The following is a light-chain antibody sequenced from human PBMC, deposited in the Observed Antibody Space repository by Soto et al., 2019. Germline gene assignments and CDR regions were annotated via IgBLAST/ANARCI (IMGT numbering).Light chain of an antibody. CDR3: QQYGSSST. CDR1: QSVSSSY. CDR2: GAS. J-gene: IGKJ5*01. Sequence: EIVLTQSPATLSLSPGERATLSCRASQSVSSSYLAWYQQKPGHAPRLLIYGASSRPTGIPDRFNGSGSGTDFTLTISRLEPEDFAVYYCQQYGSSSTFGQGTRLEIK. V-gene: IGKV3-20*01.